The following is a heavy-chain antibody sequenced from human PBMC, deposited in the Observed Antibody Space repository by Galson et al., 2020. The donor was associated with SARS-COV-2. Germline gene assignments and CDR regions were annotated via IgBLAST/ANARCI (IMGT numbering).Heavy chain of an antibody. J-gene: IGHJ6*02. V-gene: IGHV3-21*01. CDR1: GFTFSSYT. CDR2: ISSNSDYI. D-gene: IGHD1-26*01. CDR3: ARDASWAMFGMDV. Sequence: GSLRLSCAVSGFTFSSYTMNWVRQAPGKGLEWVSAISSNSDYIYYADSVKGRFTISRDNGKNSLDLQMNSLRAEDTAVYYCARDASWAMFGMDVWGQGTTVTVSS.